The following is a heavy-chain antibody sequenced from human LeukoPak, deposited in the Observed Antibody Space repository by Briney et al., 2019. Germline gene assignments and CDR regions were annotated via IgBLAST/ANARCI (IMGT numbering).Heavy chain of an antibody. CDR2: ISGSGGST. CDR3: AKEEYYYDSSGYYDY. CDR1: GFTVSSNY. J-gene: IGHJ4*02. V-gene: IGHV3-23*01. D-gene: IGHD3-22*01. Sequence: PGGSLRLSCAASGFTVSSNYMSWVRQAPGKGLEWVSAISGSGGSTYYADSVKGRFTISRDDSKNTLYLQMNSLRAEDTAVYYCAKEEYYYDSSGYYDYWGQGTLVTVSS.